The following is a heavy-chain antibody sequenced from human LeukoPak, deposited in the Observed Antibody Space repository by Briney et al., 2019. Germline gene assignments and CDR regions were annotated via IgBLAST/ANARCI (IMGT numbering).Heavy chain of an antibody. Sequence: SETLSLTCTVSGGSVSSGSYYWSWIRQPPGKGLEWIAYIYYSGTTNYNPSLKSRVTISVDTSKNQFSLKLTSVTATDTTVYYCARVSDILTGYPFDYWGQGTLSPSPQ. V-gene: IGHV4-61*01. CDR3: ARVSDILTGYPFDY. D-gene: IGHD3-9*01. J-gene: IGHJ4*02. CDR2: IYYSGTT. CDR1: GGSVSSGSYY.